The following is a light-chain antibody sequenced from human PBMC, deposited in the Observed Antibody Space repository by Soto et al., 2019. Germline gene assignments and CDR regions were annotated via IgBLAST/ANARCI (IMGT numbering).Light chain of an antibody. CDR1: SSDVGGSKY. V-gene: IGLV2-14*01. J-gene: IGLJ1*01. CDR2: KVN. Sequence: QPVLTQPASVSGYPGQSITISCTGTSSDVGGSKYVSWYQQYPGKVPKLLINKVNNRPSGVSNRFSGSKSAYTASLTISGLQAEDEADYFCTSSTTDSLYVFGTGTKLTVL. CDR3: TSSTTDSLYV.